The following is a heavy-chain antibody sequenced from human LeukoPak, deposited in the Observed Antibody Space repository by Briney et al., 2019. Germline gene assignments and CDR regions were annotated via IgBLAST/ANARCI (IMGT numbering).Heavy chain of an antibody. J-gene: IGHJ4*02. Sequence: GGSLRLSCAASGFTVSSNYMSWVRQAPGKGLEWVSVIYSGGSTYYADSVKGRFTISRDNSKNTLYLQMNSLRAEDTAVYYCARDGAYYYDSSGSDGVRVDYWGQGTLATVSS. V-gene: IGHV3-66*01. CDR1: GFTVSSNY. CDR3: ARDGAYYYDSSGSDGVRVDY. D-gene: IGHD3-22*01. CDR2: IYSGGST.